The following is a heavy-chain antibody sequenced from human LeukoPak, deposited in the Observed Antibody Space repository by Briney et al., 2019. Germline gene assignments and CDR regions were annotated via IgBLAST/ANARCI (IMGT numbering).Heavy chain of an antibody. CDR3: ARTDSGWLDY. Sequence: PSQTLSLTCAISGDSFSSNNAAWDWIRQSPSRGLEWLGRTYYRSKWYKSYAVSVKSRITINPDTSKNQFSLQLNSVTPEDTAVYYCARTDSGWLDYWGQGTLVTVSS. V-gene: IGHV6-1*01. CDR1: GDSFSSNNAA. CDR2: TYYRSKWYK. D-gene: IGHD6-19*01. J-gene: IGHJ4*02.